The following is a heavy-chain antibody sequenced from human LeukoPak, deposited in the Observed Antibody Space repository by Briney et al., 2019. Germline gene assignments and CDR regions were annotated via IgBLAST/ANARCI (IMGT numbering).Heavy chain of an antibody. D-gene: IGHD5-12*01. Sequence: PSETLSLTCTVSGGSISSSSYYWGWIRQPPGKGLEWIGSIYYSGSTYYNPSLKSRVTISVDTSKNQFSLKLSSVTAADTAVYYCARVGGYDRYYYYGMDVWGQGTTVTVSS. V-gene: IGHV4-39*07. CDR3: ARVGGYDRYYYYGMDV. CDR2: IYYSGST. J-gene: IGHJ6*02. CDR1: GGSISSSSYY.